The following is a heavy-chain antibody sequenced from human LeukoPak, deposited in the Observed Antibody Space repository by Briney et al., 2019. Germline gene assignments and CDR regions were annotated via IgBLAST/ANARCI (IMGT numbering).Heavy chain of an antibody. V-gene: IGHV5-51*01. D-gene: IGHD3-3*01. Sequence: GESLKISCQGSGYTFSSYWIGWVRQMPGKGLEWMGIIYPGDSDTRYSPSLQGQVTISVDTSIGTAYLQWSSLKASDTAIYYCARQNDFRLDYWGQGTLVTVSS. CDR2: IYPGDSDT. CDR1: GYTFSSYW. J-gene: IGHJ4*02. CDR3: ARQNDFRLDY.